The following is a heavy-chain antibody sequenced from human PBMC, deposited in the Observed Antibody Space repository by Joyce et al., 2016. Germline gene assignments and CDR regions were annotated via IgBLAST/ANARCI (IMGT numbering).Heavy chain of an antibody. CDR2: ISNEGGNT. Sequence: QVQLVESGGGVVQPGRSLRLSCAASGFTFSRYGIHWVRQAPGKGLEWVAVISNEGGNTYYAESVKDRFTISRDNSKNTLFLQMNSLRAEDTAVYYCAKDEGIGYCSGGSCENYFDYWGQGTLVTVSS. D-gene: IGHD2-15*01. J-gene: IGHJ4*02. CDR3: AKDEGIGYCSGGSCENYFDY. CDR1: GFTFSRYG. V-gene: IGHV3-30*18.